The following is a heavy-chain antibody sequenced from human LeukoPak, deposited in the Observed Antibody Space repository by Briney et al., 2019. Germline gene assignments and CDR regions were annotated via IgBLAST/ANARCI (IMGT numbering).Heavy chain of an antibody. D-gene: IGHD7-27*01. J-gene: IGHJ4*02. V-gene: IGHV3-11*01. Sequence: GGSLRLSCAACGFTFSDSYMRWIRQGPGGGLEWLSYFSSGGGTIYYADSVKGRFTISRENAKNSLYLQMNSLRAEDTAVYYCAKEGGDWGEGYFDYWGQGTLVTVSS. CDR1: GFTFSDSY. CDR2: FSSGGGTI. CDR3: AKEGGDWGEGYFDY.